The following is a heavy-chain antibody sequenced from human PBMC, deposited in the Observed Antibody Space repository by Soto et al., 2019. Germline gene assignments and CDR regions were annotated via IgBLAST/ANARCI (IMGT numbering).Heavy chain of an antibody. CDR1: GFTVSSNY. Sequence: GSLRLSCAASGFTVSSNYMSWVRQAPGKGLEWISIIYSAGNTYYADSVKGRFTISRDNSKNTLYLQMNSLGAEDTAVYYCARDFVVGGPTINYYYGMDVWGQGTTVTVSS. V-gene: IGHV3-66*01. CDR3: ARDFVVGGPTINYYYGMDV. CDR2: IYSAGNT. J-gene: IGHJ6*02. D-gene: IGHD1-26*01.